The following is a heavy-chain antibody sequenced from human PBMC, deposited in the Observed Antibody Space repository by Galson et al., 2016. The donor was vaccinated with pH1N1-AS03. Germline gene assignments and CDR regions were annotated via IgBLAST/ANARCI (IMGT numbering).Heavy chain of an antibody. CDR3: GGRTSDAFDI. J-gene: IGHJ3*02. V-gene: IGHV1-18*01. D-gene: IGHD2-15*01. Sequence: SVKVSCKASDYTFGIGWVRQAPGQGLEWMGWISTYNGNTKYAQKFQGRVTMTTDTSTSTAYMELRNLRSDDTAVYYCGGRTSDAFDIWGQGTMVIVSS. CDR1: DYTFG. CDR2: ISTYNGNT.